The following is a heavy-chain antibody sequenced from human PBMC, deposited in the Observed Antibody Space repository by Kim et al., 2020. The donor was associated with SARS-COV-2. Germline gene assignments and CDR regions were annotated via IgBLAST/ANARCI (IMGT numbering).Heavy chain of an antibody. J-gene: IGHJ4*02. CDR2: ISYDGSNK. Sequence: GGSLRLSCAASGFTFSSYAMHWVRQAPGKGLEWVAVISYDGSNKYYADSVKGRFTISRDNSKNTLYLQMNSLRAEDTAVYYCARGELLGYWGQGTLVTVSS. D-gene: IGHD1-26*01. V-gene: IGHV3-30-3*01. CDR1: GFTFSSYA. CDR3: ARGELLGY.